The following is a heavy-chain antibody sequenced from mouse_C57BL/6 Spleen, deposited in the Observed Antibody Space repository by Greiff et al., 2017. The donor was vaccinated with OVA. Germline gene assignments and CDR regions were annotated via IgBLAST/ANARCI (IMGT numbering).Heavy chain of an antibody. CDR2: IWSGGST. D-gene: IGHD2-4*01. CDR3: ARHYDPYYYAMDY. J-gene: IGHJ4*01. CDR1: GFSLTSYG. Sequence: VKLVESGPGLVQPSQSLSITCTVSGFSLTSYGVHWVRQSPGKGLEWLGVIWSGGSTDYNAAFISRLSISKDNSKSQVFFKMNSLQADDTAIYYCARHYDPYYYAMDYWGQGTSVTVSS. V-gene: IGHV2-2*01.